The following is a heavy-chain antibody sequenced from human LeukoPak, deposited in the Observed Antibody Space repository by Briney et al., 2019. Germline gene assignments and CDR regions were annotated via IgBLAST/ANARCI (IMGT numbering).Heavy chain of an antibody. J-gene: IGHJ3*02. CDR2: IYHSGST. CDR1: GGSTSSSNW. Sequence: SGTLSLTRVVSGGSTSSSNWWSLVRQPPGKGLEWIGEIYHSGSTNYNPSLKSRVTISVDKSKNQFSLKLSSVTAADTAVYYCAGGYCSGGSCHDAFDIWGRGTMVTVSS. CDR3: AGGYCSGGSCHDAFDI. D-gene: IGHD2-15*01. V-gene: IGHV4-4*02.